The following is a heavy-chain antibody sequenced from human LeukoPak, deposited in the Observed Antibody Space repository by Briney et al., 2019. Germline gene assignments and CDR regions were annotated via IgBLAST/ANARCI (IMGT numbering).Heavy chain of an antibody. CDR2: INPNSGGT. J-gene: IGHJ6*03. CDR1: GYTFTGYY. Sequence: GASVKVSCKGAGYTFTGYYMHWVRQAPGQGLEWMGWINPNSGGTNYAQKFQGRVTMTRDTSISTAYMELSRLRSDDTAVYYCARAILWFGAPYYMDVWGKGTTVTVSS. V-gene: IGHV1-2*02. CDR3: ARAILWFGAPYYMDV. D-gene: IGHD3-10*01.